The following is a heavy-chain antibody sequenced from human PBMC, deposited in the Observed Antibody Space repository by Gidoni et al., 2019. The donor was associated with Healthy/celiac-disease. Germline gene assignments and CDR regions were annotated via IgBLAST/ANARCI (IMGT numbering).Heavy chain of an antibody. D-gene: IGHD3-10*01. CDR2: ISYDGSNK. CDR3: AKDRGLKVYYYYGMDV. V-gene: IGHV3-30*18. Sequence: QVQLVESGGGVVQPGRSLRLSCAASGFTFSSYGMHWVRQAPGKGLAWVAVISYDGSNKYYADSVKGRFTISRDNSKNTLYLQMNSLRAEDTAVYYCAKDRGLKVYYYYGMDVWGQGTTVTVSS. CDR1: GFTFSSYG. J-gene: IGHJ6*02.